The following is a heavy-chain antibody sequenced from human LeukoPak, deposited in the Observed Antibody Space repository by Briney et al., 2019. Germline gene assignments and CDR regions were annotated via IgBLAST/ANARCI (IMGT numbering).Heavy chain of an antibody. CDR3: ARDSQPSDFDY. J-gene: IGHJ4*02. Sequence: GGSLRLSCAASGFTISSNYTSWVRQAPGKGLEWVSVIYSGGSTYYADSVKGRFTISRDNSKNTLYLQMNSLRAEDTAVYYCARDSQPSDFDYWGQGTLVTVSS. V-gene: IGHV3-66*01. CDR2: IYSGGST. CDR1: GFTISSNY. D-gene: IGHD2-2*01.